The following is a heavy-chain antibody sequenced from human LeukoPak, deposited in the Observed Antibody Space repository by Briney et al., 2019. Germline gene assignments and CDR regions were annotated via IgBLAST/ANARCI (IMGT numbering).Heavy chain of an antibody. Sequence: PSETLSLTCAVYGGSFSGFYCSWIRQPPRQGRGWSGEINHSGSTNYNPSLKSRVTISVDTSKNQFSLKLSSVTAADTAVYYCARLINITIFGVVIGLDPWGQGTLVTVSS. V-gene: IGHV4-34*01. CDR2: INHSGST. CDR3: ARLINITIFGVVIGLDP. CDR1: GGSFSGFY. J-gene: IGHJ5*02. D-gene: IGHD3-3*01.